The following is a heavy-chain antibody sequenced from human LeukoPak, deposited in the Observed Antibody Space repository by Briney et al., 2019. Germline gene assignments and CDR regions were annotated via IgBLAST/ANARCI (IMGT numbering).Heavy chain of an antibody. CDR3: TRDRGYSYGYGDY. D-gene: IGHD5-18*01. CDR2: IRSKAYGGTT. V-gene: IGHV3-49*04. Sequence: GTSLRLSCVASGFAFSGYGFHWVRQAPGQGLEWVGFIRSKAYGGTTEYAASVKGRFTISRDDSKSIAYLQMTSLKTEDTAVYYCTRDRGYSYGYGDYWGQGTLVTVSS. CDR1: GFAFSGYG. J-gene: IGHJ4*02.